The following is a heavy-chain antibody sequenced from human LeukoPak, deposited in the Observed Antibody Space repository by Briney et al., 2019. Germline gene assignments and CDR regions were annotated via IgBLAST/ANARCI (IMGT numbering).Heavy chain of an antibody. D-gene: IGHD6-13*01. CDR2: IYYSGST. Sequence: PSETLSLTCTVSGYSISSGYYWGWIRQPPGKGLEWIGSIYYSGSTYYNPSLKSRVTISVDTSKNQFSLKLSSVTAADTAVYYCARGRPEYSSSSYFDYWGQGTLVTVSS. CDR3: ARGRPEYSSSSYFDY. V-gene: IGHV4-38-2*02. CDR1: GYSISSGYY. J-gene: IGHJ4*02.